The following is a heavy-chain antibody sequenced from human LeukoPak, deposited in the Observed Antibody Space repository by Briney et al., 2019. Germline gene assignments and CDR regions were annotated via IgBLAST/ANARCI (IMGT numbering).Heavy chain of an antibody. D-gene: IGHD6-13*01. J-gene: IGHJ4*02. Sequence: ASVKVSCKVSGYTLTELSMHWVRQAPGKGLEWMGGFDPEDGETIYAQKFQGRVTMTEDTSTDTAYMELSSLRSEDTAVYYCATLQQLAPALDYWGQGTLVTVSS. V-gene: IGHV1-24*01. CDR3: ATLQQLAPALDY. CDR2: FDPEDGET. CDR1: GYTLTELS.